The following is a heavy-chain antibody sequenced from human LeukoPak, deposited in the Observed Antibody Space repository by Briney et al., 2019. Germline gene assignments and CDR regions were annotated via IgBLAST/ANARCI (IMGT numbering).Heavy chain of an antibody. Sequence: SETLSLTCAVYGGSFSGYYWRWIRQPPGKGLEGIGQINHSGSTNYNPSLKSRVTISVDTSKNQFSLKLSSVTAADTAVYYCARVYGSGSYYNGYYYYYMDVWGKGTTVTISS. J-gene: IGHJ6*03. D-gene: IGHD3-10*01. CDR3: ARVYGSGSYYNGYYYYYMDV. CDR1: GGSFSGYY. V-gene: IGHV4-34*01. CDR2: INHSGST.